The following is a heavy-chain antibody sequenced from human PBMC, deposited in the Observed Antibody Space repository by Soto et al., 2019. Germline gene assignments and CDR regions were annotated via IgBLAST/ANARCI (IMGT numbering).Heavy chain of an antibody. Sequence: EVQLLESGGGLVQPGGSLRLSCAASGFTFSIYPMSWVRQTPEKGLEWVSTIGTTGGDTYYADSVRGRSTISRDDSKNTLYLQMSSLRAEESDVYYCAKSRVDSGSAYFDHWGRGTLVTVSS. CDR3: AKSRVDSGSAYFDH. CDR1: GFTFSIYP. CDR2: IGTTGGDT. D-gene: IGHD6-25*01. J-gene: IGHJ2*01. V-gene: IGHV3-23*01.